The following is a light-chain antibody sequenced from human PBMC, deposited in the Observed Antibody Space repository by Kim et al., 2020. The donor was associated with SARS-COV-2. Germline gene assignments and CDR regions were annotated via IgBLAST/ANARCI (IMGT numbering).Light chain of an antibody. CDR2: GAS. J-gene: IGKJ2*01. Sequence: SPGERATLSCRASQSVSSSYLAWYQQKPGQAPRLLIYGASSRATGIPDRFSGSGSGTDFNLTISRLEPEDFAVYYCQQYGSSPPYTFGQGTKLEI. CDR3: QQYGSSPPYT. V-gene: IGKV3-20*01. CDR1: QSVSSSY.